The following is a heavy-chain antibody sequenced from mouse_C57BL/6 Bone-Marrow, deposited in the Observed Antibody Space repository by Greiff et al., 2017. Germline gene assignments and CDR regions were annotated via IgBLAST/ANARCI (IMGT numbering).Heavy chain of an antibody. J-gene: IGHJ4*01. CDR1: GYTFTSYT. Sequence: QVQLKESAAELARPGAAVKMSCKASGYTFTSYTMHWVKQRPGQGLEWIGYINPSSGYIEYNHKFKDKTTLTADKSSSTAYMQRSSLTSEDSAVFYCARERGIYYVNYGYAMDYWGQGTSVTVSS. CDR3: ARERGIYYVNYGYAMDY. D-gene: IGHD2-1*01. CDR2: INPSSGYI. V-gene: IGHV1-4*02.